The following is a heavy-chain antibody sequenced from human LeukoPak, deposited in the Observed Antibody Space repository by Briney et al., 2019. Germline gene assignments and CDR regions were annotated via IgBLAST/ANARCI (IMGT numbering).Heavy chain of an antibody. V-gene: IGHV3-21*01. Sequence: PGGSLRLSCAAFGFTFSSYTMNWVRQAPGKGLEWVSSTTSSNSYIYYADSVKGRFTISRDNAKNSLYLQMNSLRAEDTAVYYCSRDSLSSCGGDCYSGLDVWGQGTTVTVSS. CDR1: GFTFSSYT. J-gene: IGHJ6*02. CDR3: SRDSLSSCGGDCYSGLDV. D-gene: IGHD2-21*02. CDR2: TTSSNSYI.